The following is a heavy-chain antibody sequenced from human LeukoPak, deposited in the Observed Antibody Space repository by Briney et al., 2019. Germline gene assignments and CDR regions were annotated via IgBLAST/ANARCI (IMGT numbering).Heavy chain of an antibody. V-gene: IGHV3-30-3*01. J-gene: IGHJ4*02. CDR2: ISYDGSNK. D-gene: IGHD6-13*01. Sequence: GGSLRLSCAASGFTFSSYAMSWVRQAPGKGLEWVAVISYDGSNKYYADSVKGRFTISRDNSKNTLYLQMNSLRVEDTAVYYCATEYSSSWFGGLDYWGQGTLVTVSS. CDR1: GFTFSSYA. CDR3: ATEYSSSWFGGLDY.